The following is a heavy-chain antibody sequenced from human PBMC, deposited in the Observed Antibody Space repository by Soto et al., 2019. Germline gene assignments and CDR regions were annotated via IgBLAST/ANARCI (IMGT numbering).Heavy chain of an antibody. V-gene: IGHV3-33*01. J-gene: IGHJ4*02. CDR2: IWYDGSNK. CDR1: GFTFSSYG. CDR3: ARNLGTTGYFDY. Sequence: QVQLVESGGGVVQPGRSLRLSCVASGFTFSSYGMHWVRQAPGKGLEWVAVIWYDGSNKYYADSVKGRFTISRDNSKNTLYLQMNSLRAEDTAVYYCARNLGTTGYFDYWGQGTLVTVSS. D-gene: IGHD4-17*01.